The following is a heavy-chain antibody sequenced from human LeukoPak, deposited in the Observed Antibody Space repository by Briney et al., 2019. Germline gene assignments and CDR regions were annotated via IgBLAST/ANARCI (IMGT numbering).Heavy chain of an antibody. D-gene: IGHD5-12*01. Sequence: GESLKISCKGSGYSFTNYWIDWVRQMPGNGLEWMGIIYPDDSDIRYSPSFQGQVTISADKSISTVYLQWSSLKASDTAIYYCARRGGYSAYNEGADSWGQGTLVTVSS. V-gene: IGHV5-51*01. J-gene: IGHJ4*02. CDR2: IYPDDSDI. CDR3: ARRGGYSAYNEGADS. CDR1: GYSFTNYW.